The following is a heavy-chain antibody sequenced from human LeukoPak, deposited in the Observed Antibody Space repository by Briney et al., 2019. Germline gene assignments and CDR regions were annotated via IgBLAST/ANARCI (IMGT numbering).Heavy chain of an antibody. Sequence: GGSLRLSCAASGFTFSNYRMHWVRQAPGRGLEWVAVISNDGTNKYYADSVKGRFTISRDNSKNTLYLQMNSLRAEDTAVYYCAREYCSSTSCYDYFDYWGQGTLVTVSS. CDR3: AREYCSSTSCYDYFDY. D-gene: IGHD2-2*01. J-gene: IGHJ4*02. CDR1: GFTFSNYR. CDR2: ISNDGTNK. V-gene: IGHV3-30-3*01.